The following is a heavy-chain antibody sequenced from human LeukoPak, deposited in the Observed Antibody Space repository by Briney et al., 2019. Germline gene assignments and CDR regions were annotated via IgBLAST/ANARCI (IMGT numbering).Heavy chain of an antibody. CDR2: ISSSSSTI. CDR3: AREMAYCGGDCEWDY. CDR1: GFTFSSYS. Sequence: GGSLRLSCAASGFTFSSYSMNWVRQAPGKGLEWVSYISSSSSTIYYADSVKGRFTISRDNAKNSLYLQMNSLRAEDTAVYYCAREMAYCGGDCEWDYWGQGTLVTVSS. J-gene: IGHJ4*02. V-gene: IGHV3-48*04. D-gene: IGHD2-21*02.